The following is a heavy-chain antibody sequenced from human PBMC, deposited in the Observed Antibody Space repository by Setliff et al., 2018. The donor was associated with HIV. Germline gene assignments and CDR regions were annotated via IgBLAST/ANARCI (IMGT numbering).Heavy chain of an antibody. V-gene: IGHV4-61*02. CDR2: IYGTGST. D-gene: IGHD3-10*01. CDR3: ARDRYAGEIDY. Sequence: SETLSLTCTISGVYISSSSYYWSWIRQPAGKGLEWIGRIYGTGSTTYNPSLESRVTMSVDRSNNQFSLELTSVTAADTAVYYCARDRYAGEIDYWGQGTLVTVSS. CDR1: GVYISSSSYY. J-gene: IGHJ4*02.